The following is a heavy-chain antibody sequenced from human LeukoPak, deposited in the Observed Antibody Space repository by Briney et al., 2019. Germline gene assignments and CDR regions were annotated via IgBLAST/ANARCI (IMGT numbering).Heavy chain of an antibody. V-gene: IGHV3-30*18. D-gene: IGHD3-16*02. Sequence: PGGSLRLSCAASGFTFSNYGMHWVRQAPGKGLEWVAVISYDESDKYYADSVKGRFTISRDNSKNTLYLQMNSLRAEDTAVYYCAKDGSRDNTYYDYVWGSYRPYYFDYWGQGTLVTVSS. CDR3: AKDGSRDNTYYDYVWGSYRPYYFDY. J-gene: IGHJ4*02. CDR2: ISYDESDK. CDR1: GFTFSNYG.